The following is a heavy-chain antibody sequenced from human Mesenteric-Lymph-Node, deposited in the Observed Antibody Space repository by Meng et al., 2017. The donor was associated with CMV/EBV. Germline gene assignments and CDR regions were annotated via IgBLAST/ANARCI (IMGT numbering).Heavy chain of an antibody. V-gene: IGHV3-30*02. Sequence: GESLKISCAASGFTFSNYGMHWVRQAPGKGLEWVTFIRHDGSNQHYADSVTGRFTISRDNSENTLYLQLNSLRAEDTAVYYCARPGYYYDSSGFYSPFVGTFDYWGQGSLVTAPQ. CDR2: IRHDGSNQ. CDR3: ARPGYYYDSSGFYSPFVGTFDY. J-gene: IGHJ4*02. CDR1: GFTFSNYG. D-gene: IGHD3-22*01.